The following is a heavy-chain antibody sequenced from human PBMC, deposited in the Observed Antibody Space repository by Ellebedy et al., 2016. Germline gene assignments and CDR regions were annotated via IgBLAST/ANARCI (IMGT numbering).Heavy chain of an antibody. CDR1: GFTFDDYA. CDR2: ISWNSGSI. Sequence: GGSLRLSCAASGFTFDDYAMHWVRQAPGKGLEWVSGISWNSGSIGYADSVKGRFTISRDNAKNSLYLQMNRLRVEDTALYYCAKGGGYCSGGSCSHLGWFDPWGRGTPVTVSS. J-gene: IGHJ5*02. D-gene: IGHD2-15*01. V-gene: IGHV3-9*01. CDR3: AKGGGYCSGGSCSHLGWFDP.